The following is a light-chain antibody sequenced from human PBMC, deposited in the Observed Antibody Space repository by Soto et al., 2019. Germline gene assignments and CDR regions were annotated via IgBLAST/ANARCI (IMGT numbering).Light chain of an antibody. CDR1: QSIFNNY. Sequence: ENVLTQSPGTLSLSPGEGATLSCRASQSIFNNYLAWYQQKPGRAPRLLIFGASRRAPGIPDRFSGSGSGTDLTLTISRLEPEDFVVYYCQQYGSSSYTFGQGTKLEIK. J-gene: IGKJ2*01. CDR2: GAS. V-gene: IGKV3-20*01. CDR3: QQYGSSSYT.